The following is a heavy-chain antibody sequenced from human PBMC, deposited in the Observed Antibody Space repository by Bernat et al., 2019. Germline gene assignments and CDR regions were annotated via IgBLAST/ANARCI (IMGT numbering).Heavy chain of an antibody. D-gene: IGHD3-10*01. CDR2: IYYSGST. Sequence: QVQLQESGPGLVKPSQTLSLTCTVSGGSISSGDYYWSWIRQPPGKGLEWIGYIYYSGSTYYNPSLKSRVTISVDTSKNQFSLKLSSVTAADTAVYYCARHSNGSGSYFLYYFDYWGQGTLVTVSS. J-gene: IGHJ4*02. CDR1: GGSISSGDYY. V-gene: IGHV4-30-4*01. CDR3: ARHSNGSGSYFLYYFDY.